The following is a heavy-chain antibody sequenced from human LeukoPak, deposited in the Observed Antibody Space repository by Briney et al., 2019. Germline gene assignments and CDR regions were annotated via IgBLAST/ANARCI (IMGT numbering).Heavy chain of an antibody. Sequence: PSETPSLTCTVSGGSINYYYWMWIRQPPGKGLEWIGYIYYSGSTNYNPSLKSRVTISVDTSKNQFSLKLSSVTAADTAVYYCASYLVGGWFDPWGQGTLVTVSS. J-gene: IGHJ5*02. D-gene: IGHD2-2*01. CDR2: IYYSGST. V-gene: IGHV4-59*01. CDR1: GGSINYYY. CDR3: ASYLVGGWFDP.